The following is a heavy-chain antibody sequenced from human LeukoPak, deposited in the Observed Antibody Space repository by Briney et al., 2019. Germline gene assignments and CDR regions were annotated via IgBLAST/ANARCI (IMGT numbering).Heavy chain of an antibody. V-gene: IGHV1-69*13. J-gene: IGHJ4*02. Sequence: GASVKVSCKASGGTFSSYAISWVRQAPGQGLEWMGGIIPIFGTANYAQKFQGRVTITADESTSTAYMELSSLRSEDTAVYYCAREQWYSYGWGDYWGQGTLVTVSS. D-gene: IGHD5-18*01. CDR1: GGTFSSYA. CDR2: IIPIFGTA. CDR3: AREQWYSYGWGDY.